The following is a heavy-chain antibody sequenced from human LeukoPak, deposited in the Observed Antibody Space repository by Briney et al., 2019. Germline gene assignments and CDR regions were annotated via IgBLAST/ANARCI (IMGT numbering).Heavy chain of an antibody. CDR2: INPSGGST. CDR1: GYTFTSYY. CDR3: AREWYDSSGYYLYYYYGMDV. Sequence: GASVKVSCKASGYTFTSYYMHWVRQAPGQGLEWMGIINPSGGSTSYAQKFQGRVTMTRDTSTSTVHMELSSLRSEDTAVYYCAREWYDSSGYYLYYYYGMDVWGQGTTVTVSS. V-gene: IGHV1-46*01. J-gene: IGHJ6*02. D-gene: IGHD3-22*01.